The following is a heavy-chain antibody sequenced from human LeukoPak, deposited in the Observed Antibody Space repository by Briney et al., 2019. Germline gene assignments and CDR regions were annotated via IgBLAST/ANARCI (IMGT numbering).Heavy chain of an antibody. D-gene: IGHD3-16*01. CDR3: ARVRGGRSWYYYGMDV. Sequence: PGGSLRLSCAASGFTFSNFAMHWVRQAPCKGLEWVAVISYDGDNEYYADSVKGQFTISRDNSKDRLYLQMNSLRPEDTAMYYCARVRGGRSWYYYGMDVWGRGTTVTVSS. CDR2: ISYDGDNE. J-gene: IGHJ6*02. V-gene: IGHV3-30-3*01. CDR1: GFTFSNFA.